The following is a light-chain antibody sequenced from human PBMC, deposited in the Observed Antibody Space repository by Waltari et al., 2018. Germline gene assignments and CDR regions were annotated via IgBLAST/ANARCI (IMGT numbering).Light chain of an antibody. CDR1: SSDVGNYKR. Sequence: QSALTQPASVSGSPGQSITISCTGTSSDVGNYKRVSWYHHHPSKAPKLRISEVSKRPSGVSDRVSGSKSGDMASLTISGRQPEDEAEYFCSSYAGASKGVFGGGTKVTVL. J-gene: IGLJ2*01. CDR2: EVS. CDR3: SSYAGASKGV. V-gene: IGLV2-23*02.